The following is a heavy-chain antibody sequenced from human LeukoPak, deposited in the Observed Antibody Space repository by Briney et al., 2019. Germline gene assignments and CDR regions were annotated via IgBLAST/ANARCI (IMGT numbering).Heavy chain of an antibody. D-gene: IGHD5-12*01. CDR2: IYYSGST. CDR1: GGSISSSSYY. J-gene: IGHJ4*02. Sequence: PSETLSLTCTVSSVSGGSISSSSYYWGWIRQPPGKGLEWIGSIYYSGSTYYNPSLKSRVTISVDTSKNQFSLKLSSVTAADTAVYYCARQHKLGPGSGYDWGQGTLVTVSS. CDR3: ARQHKLGPGSGYD. V-gene: IGHV4-39*01.